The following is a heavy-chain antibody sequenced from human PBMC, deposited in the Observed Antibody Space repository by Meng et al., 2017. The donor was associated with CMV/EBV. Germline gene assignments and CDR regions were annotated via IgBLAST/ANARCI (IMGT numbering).Heavy chain of an antibody. V-gene: IGHV1-8*03. CDR3: ARGGYGSGVPYGMDV. Sequence: ASVKVSCKASGYTFTSYDINWVRQATGQGLEWMGWMNPNSGNTGYAQKFQGRVTITRNTSISTAYMELSSLRSEDTAVYYCARGGYGSGVPYGMDVWGQGTKVTVSS. D-gene: IGHD3-10*01. CDR2: MNPNSGNT. CDR1: GYTFTSYD. J-gene: IGHJ6*02.